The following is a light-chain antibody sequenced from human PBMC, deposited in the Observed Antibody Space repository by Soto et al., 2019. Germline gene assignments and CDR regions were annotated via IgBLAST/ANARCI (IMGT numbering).Light chain of an antibody. J-gene: IGLJ2*01. CDR2: EGS. CDR3: CSYAGSSTPVL. Sequence: QSVPTQPASVSGSPGQSITISCTGTSSDVGSYNLVSWYQQHPGKAPKLMIYEGSKRPSGVSNRFSGSKSGNTASLTISGLQAEDEADYYCCSYAGSSTPVLFGGGTKLTVL. V-gene: IGLV2-23*01. CDR1: SSDVGSYNL.